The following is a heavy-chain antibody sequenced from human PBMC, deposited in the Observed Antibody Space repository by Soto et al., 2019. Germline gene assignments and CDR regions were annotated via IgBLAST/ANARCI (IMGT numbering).Heavy chain of an antibody. V-gene: IGHV1-18*04. Sequence: AAVKVSYKASGYTFTSYGISWVRQAPGQGREWIGGISAYNGNTNYAQKLQGRFTMTTDTSTSTANMELRSLRSDATAVSYSARLEVYVDHYYSHYGMDVWGPGTTVTVSS. J-gene: IGHJ6*02. CDR3: ARLEVYVDHYYSHYGMDV. D-gene: IGHD2-8*01. CDR2: ISAYNGNT. CDR1: GYTFTSYG.